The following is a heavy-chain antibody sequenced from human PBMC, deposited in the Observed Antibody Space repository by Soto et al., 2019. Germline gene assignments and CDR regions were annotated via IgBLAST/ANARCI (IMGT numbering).Heavy chain of an antibody. CDR1: GGSISSSSYY. CDR2: IYYSGST. J-gene: IGHJ6*02. D-gene: IGHD6-13*01. CDR3: ARTSLAAAGRVIKTRHYYGMDV. V-gene: IGHV4-39*01. Sequence: QLQLQESGPGLVKPSETLSLTCTVSGGSISSSSYYWGWIRQPPGKGLEWIGSIYYSGSTYYNPSLKSRVTISVDTSKNQFSLKLSSVTAADTAVYYCARTSLAAAGRVIKTRHYYGMDVWGQGTTVTVSS.